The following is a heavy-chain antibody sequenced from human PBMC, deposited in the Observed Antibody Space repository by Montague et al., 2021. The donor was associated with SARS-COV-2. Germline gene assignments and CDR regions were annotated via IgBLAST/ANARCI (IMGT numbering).Heavy chain of an antibody. CDR2: INHGGST. CDR3: ARLRDGVVPSPILGVGPYYSYYYMDV. V-gene: IGHV4-34*01. CDR1: GTSLSGYY. Sequence: SETRSLTCAVHGTSLSGYYWNWIRQPPRKGLEWIGEINHGGSTKYSPSLKSRLTISADTSKNQFSLKLTSVAAADTAVYYCARLRDGVVPSPILGVGPYYSYYYMDVWGRGTTVTVSS. D-gene: IGHD3-10*01. J-gene: IGHJ6*03.